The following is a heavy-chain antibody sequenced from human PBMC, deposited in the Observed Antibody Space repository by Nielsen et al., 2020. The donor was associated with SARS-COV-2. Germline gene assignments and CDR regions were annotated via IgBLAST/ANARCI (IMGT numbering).Heavy chain of an antibody. D-gene: IGHD6-13*01. V-gene: IGHV1-69*05. J-gene: IGHJ4*02. CDR2: IIPIFGTA. CDR3: ARDWGFRRERGYSSSWYLGHFDY. Sequence: WVRQAPGQGLEWMGGIIPIFGTANYAQKFQGRVTITTDESTSTAYMELSSLRSEDTAVYYCARDWGFRRERGYSSSWYLGHFDYWGQGTLVTSPQ.